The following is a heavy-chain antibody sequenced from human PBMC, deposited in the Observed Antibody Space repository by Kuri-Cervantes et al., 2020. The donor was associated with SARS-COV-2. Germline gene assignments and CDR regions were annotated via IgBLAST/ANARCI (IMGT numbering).Heavy chain of an antibody. J-gene: IGHJ4*02. CDR3: AKDLGGYVGY. CDR1: GFTFSSYG. D-gene: IGHD3-22*01. CDR2: ISYDGSNK. Sequence: GGSLRLSCAASGFTFSSYGMHWVRQAPGKGLEWVAVISYDGSNKYYADSVKGRFTISRDNSKNTLYLQINSLRAEDTAVYYCAKDLGGYVGYWGQGTLVTVSS. V-gene: IGHV3-30*18.